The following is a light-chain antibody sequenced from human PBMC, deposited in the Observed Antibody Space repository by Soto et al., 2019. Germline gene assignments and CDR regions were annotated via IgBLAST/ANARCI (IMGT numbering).Light chain of an antibody. CDR2: GAS. J-gene: IGKJ1*01. CDR1: QSVSSSY. V-gene: IGKV3-20*01. CDR3: QQYGSSPWT. Sequence: EIVLTQSPATLSLYPGARAPLYCRASQSVSSSYLAWYQQKPGQAPRLLIYGASSRATGIPDRFSGSWSGTDCTLTISRLEPEDVAVYYCQQYGSSPWTFGQGTKVDIK.